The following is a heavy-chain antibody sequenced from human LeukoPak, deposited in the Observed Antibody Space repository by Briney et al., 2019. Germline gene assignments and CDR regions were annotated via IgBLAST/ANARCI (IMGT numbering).Heavy chain of an antibody. V-gene: IGHV4-30-2*01. CDR3: ARGVPLSQLLWFGELLSWFDP. CDR2: IFHSGST. D-gene: IGHD3-10*01. J-gene: IGHJ5*02. Sequence: SETLSLTCTVSGDSISSGDYYWNWIRQPPGKGLEWVGSIFHSGSTYYNPSLKSRVTISIDRSKNQFSLKLSSVTAADTAVYYCARGVPLSQLLWFGELLSWFDPWGQGTLVTVSS. CDR1: GDSISSGDYY.